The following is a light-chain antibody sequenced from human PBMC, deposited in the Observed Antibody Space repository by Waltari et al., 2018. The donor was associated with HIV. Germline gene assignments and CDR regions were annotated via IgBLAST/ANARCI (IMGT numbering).Light chain of an antibody. CDR2: CNN. V-gene: IGLV1-44*01. J-gene: IGLJ2*01. Sequence: QSVLTRPTSASGTPGQRITISYSGRNSKIRSNTVNWYQQLPAAPPPLLIFCNNRRRSAGPARCSACTSGASSAPLTSGRHAADEADDYCGQWYDSRIGELVFGGGTKLTVL. CDR1: NSKIRSNT. CDR3: GQWYDSRIGELV.